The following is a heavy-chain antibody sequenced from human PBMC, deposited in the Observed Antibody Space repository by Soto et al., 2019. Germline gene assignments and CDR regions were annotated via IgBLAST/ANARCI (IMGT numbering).Heavy chain of an antibody. V-gene: IGHV2-5*02. Sequence: QITLKESTPTLVKPTQTLTLTCTFSGFSLSTSGVGVGWIRQPPGKALEWLALIYWDDDRRYSPSLKSRLTITKDTSKNQVLLTMTNIDPVDTATYYCAHSPWTGTTAYFDYWGQGTLVTVSS. CDR1: GFSLSTSGVG. CDR3: AHSPWTGTTAYFDY. J-gene: IGHJ4*02. D-gene: IGHD1-1*01. CDR2: IYWDDDR.